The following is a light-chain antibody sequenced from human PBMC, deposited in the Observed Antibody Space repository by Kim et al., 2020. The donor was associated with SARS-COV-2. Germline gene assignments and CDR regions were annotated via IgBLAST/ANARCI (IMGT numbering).Light chain of an antibody. CDR3: QQYYKSPFT. Sequence: AAINCKSSQTILSSSTNKNYLAWYQQKPGQPPQLLIYWSSTRQSGIPDRFSGSGSGTDFTLPINSLQAEDVAVYFCQQYYKSPFTFGGGTKVDIK. CDR1: QTILSSSTNKNY. CDR2: WSS. V-gene: IGKV4-1*01. J-gene: IGKJ4*01.